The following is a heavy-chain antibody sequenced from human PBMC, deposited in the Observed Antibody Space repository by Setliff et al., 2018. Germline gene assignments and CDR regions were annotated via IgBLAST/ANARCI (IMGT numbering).Heavy chain of an antibody. Sequence: GGSLRLSCAASGFTFSSYWMSWVRQAPGKGLEWVGRIKRITDSGTTDHAAPVKGRFTISRDDSKNTAYLQMNSLKTEDTAVYYCFIVVVVAAHYWGQGTLVTVSS. CDR1: GFTFSSYW. V-gene: IGHV3-15*01. D-gene: IGHD2-15*01. CDR2: IKRITDSGTT. J-gene: IGHJ4*02. CDR3: FIVVVVAAHY.